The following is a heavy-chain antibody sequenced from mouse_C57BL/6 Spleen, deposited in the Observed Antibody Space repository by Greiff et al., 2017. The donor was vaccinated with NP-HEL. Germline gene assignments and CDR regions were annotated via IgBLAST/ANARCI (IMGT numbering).Heavy chain of an antibody. CDR2: IDPEDGDT. V-gene: IGHV14-1*01. D-gene: IGHD2-10*02. CDR3: ARGGYGNYPYYAMDY. J-gene: IGHJ4*01. CDR1: GFNIKDYY. Sequence: VQLQQSGAELVRPGASVKLSCTASGFNIKDYYMHWVKQRPEQGLEWIGRIDPEDGDTEYAPKFQGKATMTADTSSNTAYLQLSSLTSEDSAVYYCARGGYGNYPYYAMDYWGQGTSVTVSS.